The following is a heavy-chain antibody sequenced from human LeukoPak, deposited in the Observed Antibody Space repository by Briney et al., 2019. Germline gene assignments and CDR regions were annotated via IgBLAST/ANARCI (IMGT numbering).Heavy chain of an antibody. D-gene: IGHD3-3*01. CDR3: ARHVGFFDAFDI. CDR1: GASISSHY. CDR2: VFYSGTT. J-gene: IGHJ3*02. Sequence: KPSETLSLTCTVSGASISSHYWTWIRQSPGKRLEWIGYVFYSGTTSYSPSLNSRVTISIDTPKNQFSLKLSSVTAADTAVYFCARHVGFFDAFDIWGQGTMVTVSS. V-gene: IGHV4-59*08.